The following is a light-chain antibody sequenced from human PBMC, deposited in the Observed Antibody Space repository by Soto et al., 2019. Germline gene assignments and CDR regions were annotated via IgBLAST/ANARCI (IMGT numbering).Light chain of an antibody. J-gene: IGLJ2*01. CDR1: RSNIGAGYD. CDR2: GNT. V-gene: IGLV1-40*01. CDR3: QSYDSSLSGWL. Sequence: QAVVTQPPSVSGAPGQRVTIPCTGSRSNIGAGYDVHWYQQLPGTAPKLLIYGNTNRPSGVPDRFSGSKSGTSASLAITGLQAEDEADYYCQSYDSSLSGWLFGGGTQLTVL.